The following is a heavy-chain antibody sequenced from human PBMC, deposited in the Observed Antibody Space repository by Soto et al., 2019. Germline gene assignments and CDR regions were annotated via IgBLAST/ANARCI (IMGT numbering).Heavy chain of an antibody. V-gene: IGHV3-30*18. Sequence: TGGSLRLSCAASGFTFSSYGMHWVRQAPGKGLEWVAVISYDGSNKYYADSVKGRFTIPRDNSKNTLYLQMNSLRAEDTAVYYCAKAPPYYYDIVGQRPYPDYWGQGT. CDR2: ISYDGSNK. CDR3: AKAPPYYYDIVGQRPYPDY. D-gene: IGHD3-22*01. CDR1: GFTFSSYG. J-gene: IGHJ4*02.